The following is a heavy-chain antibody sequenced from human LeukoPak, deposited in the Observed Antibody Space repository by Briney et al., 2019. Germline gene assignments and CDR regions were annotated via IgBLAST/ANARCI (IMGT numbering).Heavy chain of an antibody. CDR3: ARERGRGRDSPWFDY. Sequence: PGGSLRLSCAASGFIVSGDFMSWVRQAPGKGLEWVSVIYSDGSTYYADSVKGRFTISRDNSENTLDLQMTGLRAEDTAVYYCARERGRGRDSPWFDYWGQGTLVTVSS. CDR1: GFIVSGDF. J-gene: IGHJ4*02. V-gene: IGHV3-53*01. CDR2: IYSDGST. D-gene: IGHD1-26*01.